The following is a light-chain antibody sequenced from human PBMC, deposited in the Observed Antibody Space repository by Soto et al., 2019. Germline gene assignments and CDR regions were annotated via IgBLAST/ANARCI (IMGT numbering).Light chain of an antibody. CDR1: QGISNC. V-gene: IGKV1-27*01. J-gene: IGKJ1*01. CDR2: AAS. CDR3: TKHNRAHPMT. Sequence: DIQMTQSPSTLSASVGDRVTITCRASQGISNCLAWYQQKPGKVPKLLIYAASTLQPGVPSRFGGSGSGRDFTTTISSLQPKDVVTYYSTKHNRAHPMTFGQGTKVEIK.